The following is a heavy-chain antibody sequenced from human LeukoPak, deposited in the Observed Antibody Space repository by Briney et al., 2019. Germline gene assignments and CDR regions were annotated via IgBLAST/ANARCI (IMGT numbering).Heavy chain of an antibody. Sequence: PSETLSLTCAVSGGSISSDYWSWIRQPPGKGLELIGYMYYSGSTNYNPSLKSRVTISVDTSKNQLSLNLSSVTAADTAMYFCARGRGGTYQYFDYWGQGTLVTVSS. CDR1: GGSISSDY. CDR2: MYYSGST. D-gene: IGHD1-26*01. CDR3: ARGRGGTYQYFDY. J-gene: IGHJ4*02. V-gene: IGHV4-59*13.